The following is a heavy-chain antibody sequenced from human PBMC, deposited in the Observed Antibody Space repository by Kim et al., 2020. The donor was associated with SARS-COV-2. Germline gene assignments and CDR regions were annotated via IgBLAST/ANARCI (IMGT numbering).Heavy chain of an antibody. CDR3: ARHKEGAFDI. J-gene: IGHJ3*02. Sequence: TNYNPSLKSRVTISVDTSKTQFSLKLSSVTAADTAVYSCARHKEGAFDIWGQGTMVTVSS. V-gene: IGHV4-59*08. CDR2: T.